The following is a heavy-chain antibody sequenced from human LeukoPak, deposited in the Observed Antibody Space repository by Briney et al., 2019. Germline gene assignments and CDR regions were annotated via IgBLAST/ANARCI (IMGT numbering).Heavy chain of an antibody. Sequence: ASVKVSCKASGYSFTSHYMHWVRQAPGQGLEWMGLINPSGSATRYAQSFQGRVTITRDLSTSTDYMELSSLRSDDTAVYFCARDISEGDYAWWFDPWGQGTLVTVAS. CDR3: ARDISEGDYAWWFDP. V-gene: IGHV1-46*01. CDR2: INPSGSAT. CDR1: GYSFTSHY. J-gene: IGHJ5*02. D-gene: IGHD3-16*01.